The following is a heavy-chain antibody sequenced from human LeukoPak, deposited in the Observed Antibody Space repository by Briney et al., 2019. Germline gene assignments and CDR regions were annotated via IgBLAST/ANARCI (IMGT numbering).Heavy chain of an antibody. CDR2: VSYSGST. CDR1: GGSFSAYY. V-gene: IGHV4-34*01. CDR3: ARGRLRGRSGGTFDY. J-gene: IGHJ4*02. Sequence: SETLSLTCAVNGGSFSAYYWSWIRQPPGKGLEWIGEVSYSGSTSYNPSLKTRVTISVDSSKNQFSLKLSSLTAADTAVYYCARGRLRGRSGGTFDYWGQGTLVTVSS. D-gene: IGHD5-12*01.